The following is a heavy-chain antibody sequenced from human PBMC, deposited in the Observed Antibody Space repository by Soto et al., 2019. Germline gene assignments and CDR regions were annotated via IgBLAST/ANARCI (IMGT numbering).Heavy chain of an antibody. J-gene: IGHJ3*02. D-gene: IGHD3-3*01. Sequence: QLHLVQSGAVVKKPGASVTVSCSASGYPVTAYYMHWVRQAPGRGLEWMGGINPATGAAKYTKTFQGRVTMTRDTSTSTVFMELSGLPSEDTAVFYCARGGGVGVAGSAAFDMWGQGTLVTVSS. CDR2: INPATGAA. CDR3: ARGGGVGVAGSAAFDM. CDR1: GYPVTAYY. V-gene: IGHV1-2*02.